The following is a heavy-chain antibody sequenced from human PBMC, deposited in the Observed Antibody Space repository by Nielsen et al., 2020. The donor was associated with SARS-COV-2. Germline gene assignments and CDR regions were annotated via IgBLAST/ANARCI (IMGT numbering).Heavy chain of an antibody. D-gene: IGHD3-16*01. CDR1: GYTFTDYY. CDR2: INPYSGGT. CDR3: ATGGMA. V-gene: IGHV1-2*06. Sequence: ASVKVSCKASGYTFTDYYIHWVRQAPGQGLEWMGRINPYSGGTNYAQKFQGTVTMTRDASISTVYMELTSDDTAIYYCATGGMAWGQGTRVTVSS. J-gene: IGHJ5*02.